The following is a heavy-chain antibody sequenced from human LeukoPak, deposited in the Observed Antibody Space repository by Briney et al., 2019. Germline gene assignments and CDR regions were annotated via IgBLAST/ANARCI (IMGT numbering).Heavy chain of an antibody. J-gene: IGHJ4*02. CDR1: GFTVSSDY. Sequence: GGSLRLSCAASGFTVSSDYMSWVRRAPGKGLEWVSVIYSGGSTYYADSVKGRFTISRDNSKNTLYLQMNSLRAEDTAVYYCARDRVTRGYSGYDGRYFDYWGQGTLVTVSS. V-gene: IGHV3-53*01. D-gene: IGHD5-12*01. CDR3: ARDRVTRGYSGYDGRYFDY. CDR2: IYSGGST.